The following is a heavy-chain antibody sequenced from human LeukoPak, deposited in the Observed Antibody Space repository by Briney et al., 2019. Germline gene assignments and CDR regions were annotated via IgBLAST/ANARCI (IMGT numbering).Heavy chain of an antibody. CDR2: ISGSGGST. CDR3: ARESGSYSESYFQH. CDR1: GFTFSSYA. V-gene: IGHV3-23*01. J-gene: IGHJ1*01. Sequence: GGSLRLSCAASGFTFSSYAMSWVRQAPRKGLEWVSAISGSGGSTYYADSVKGRFTISRDNAKNSLYLQMNSLRAEDTAVYYCARESGSYSESYFQHWGQGTLVTVSS. D-gene: IGHD1-26*01.